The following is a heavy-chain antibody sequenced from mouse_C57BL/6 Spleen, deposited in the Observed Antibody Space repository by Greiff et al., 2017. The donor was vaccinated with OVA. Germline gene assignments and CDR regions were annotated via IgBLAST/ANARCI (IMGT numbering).Heavy chain of an antibody. CDR2: IDPSDSYT. Sequence: VQLQPSGAELVRPGTSVKLFCKASGYPFTSHWMHWVKQRPGQGLEWIGVIDPSDSYTNYNQKFKGKATLTVDTSSSTAYMQPSSLTSEDSAVDYCARWDDPFDYWGQGTTLTVSS. J-gene: IGHJ2*01. CDR3: ARWDDPFDY. CDR1: GYPFTSHW. V-gene: IGHV1-59*01. D-gene: IGHD4-1*01.